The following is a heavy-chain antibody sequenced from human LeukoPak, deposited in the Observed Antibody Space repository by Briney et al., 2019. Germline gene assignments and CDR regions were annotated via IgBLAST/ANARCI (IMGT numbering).Heavy chain of an antibody. V-gene: IGHV3-30*03. CDR3: ARDFGSRYFDWFDP. CDR1: GFTFSSYG. Sequence: QTGGSLRLSCAASGFTFSSYGMHWVGQAPGKGLGWVAVISYDGSNKYYADSVKGRFTISRDNSKNTLYLQMNSLRAEDTAVYYCARDFGSRYFDWFDPWGQGTLVTVSS. CDR2: ISYDGSNK. D-gene: IGHD3-9*01. J-gene: IGHJ5*02.